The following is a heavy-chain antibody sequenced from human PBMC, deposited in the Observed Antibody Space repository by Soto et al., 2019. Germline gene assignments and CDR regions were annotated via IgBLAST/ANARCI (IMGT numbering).Heavy chain of an antibody. D-gene: IGHD1-26*01. Sequence: QVQLVQSGAEVKKPGASVKVSCKTSGYTFTSYDINWVRQATGQGLEWMGWMNPNSGNTAYAQKFQGRVTMTRNPSISTASMELSSLRSDDTAVYYCARERSSGAFDIWGQGTIVTVSS. J-gene: IGHJ3*02. CDR2: MNPNSGNT. V-gene: IGHV1-8*01. CDR1: GYTFTSYD. CDR3: ARERSSGAFDI.